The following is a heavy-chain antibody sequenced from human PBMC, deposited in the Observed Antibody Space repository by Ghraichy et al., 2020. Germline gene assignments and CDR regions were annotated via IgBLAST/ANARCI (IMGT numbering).Heavy chain of an antibody. J-gene: IGHJ4*02. V-gene: IGHV4-30-2*01. CDR3: ARSRVLDSSGSPMGFDY. Sequence: LNISCAVSGVSISSGGFSWSWIRQPPGKGLEWIGYIYQRETSYYSPSLKSRVTISVDRSKNQFSLNLSSVTAADTAVYYCARSRVLDSSGSPMGFDYWGQGSLVSVSA. CDR1: GVSISSGGFS. CDR2: IYQRETS. D-gene: IGHD3-22*01.